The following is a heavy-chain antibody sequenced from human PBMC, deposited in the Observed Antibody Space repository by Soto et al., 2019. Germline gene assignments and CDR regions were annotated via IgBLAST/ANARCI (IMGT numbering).Heavy chain of an antibody. V-gene: IGHV3-33*01. D-gene: IGHD4-17*01. Sequence: GGSLRLSCAASGFTFSSYGMHWVRQAPGKGLEWVAVIWYDGSNKYYADSVKGRFTISRDNSKNTLYLQMNSLRAEDTAVYYCARRQSTTGYYYYYGMDVWGQGTTVTVSS. J-gene: IGHJ6*02. CDR1: GFTFSSYG. CDR3: ARRQSTTGYYYYYGMDV. CDR2: IWYDGSNK.